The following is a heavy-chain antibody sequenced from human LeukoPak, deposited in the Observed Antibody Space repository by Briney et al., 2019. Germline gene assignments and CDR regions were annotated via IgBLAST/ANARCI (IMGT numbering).Heavy chain of an antibody. CDR1: GYTFTSYY. D-gene: IGHD3-3*01. CDR3: ARVGAGVSYYDFWSGYFSLDY. CDR2: INPSGGST. J-gene: IGHJ4*02. Sequence: ASVKVSCKASGYTFTSYYMHWVRQAPGQGLEWMGIINPSGGSTSYAQKFQGRVTMTRDTSTSTVYMELSSLRSEDTAVYYCARVGAGVSYYDFWSGYFSLDYWGQGTLVTVSS. V-gene: IGHV1-46*01.